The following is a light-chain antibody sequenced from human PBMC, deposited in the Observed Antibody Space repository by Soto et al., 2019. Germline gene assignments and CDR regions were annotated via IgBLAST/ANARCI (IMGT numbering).Light chain of an antibody. Sequence: QSALTQPASVSGSPGQSITISCTGTSSDGGGYNYVSWYQQHPGNAPKLMIYDVSNRPSGVSNRFSGSKSGNTASLTISGLQSEDEADYYCSSYTSSSTRVFGTGTKLTVL. CDR2: DVS. CDR1: SSDGGGYNY. CDR3: SSYTSSSTRV. V-gene: IGLV2-14*01. J-gene: IGLJ1*01.